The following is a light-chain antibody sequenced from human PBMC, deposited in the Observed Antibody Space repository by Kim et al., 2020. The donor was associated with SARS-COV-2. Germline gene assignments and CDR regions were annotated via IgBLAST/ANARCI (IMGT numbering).Light chain of an antibody. J-gene: IGKJ2*01. CDR1: QDISNY. CDR2: DAS. V-gene: IGKV1-33*01. CDR3: QQYDNLPYT. Sequence: DIQMTQSPSSLSASVGDRVTITCQASQDISNYLNWYQQKPGKAPKLLIYDASNLETGVPSRFSGSGSGTDFTFTISSLQPEDIATYYCQQYDNLPYTFGKGTKLEI.